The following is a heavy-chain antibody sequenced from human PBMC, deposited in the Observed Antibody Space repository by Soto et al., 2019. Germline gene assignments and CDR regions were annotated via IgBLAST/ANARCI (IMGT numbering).Heavy chain of an antibody. CDR2: ISKDGNVK. J-gene: IGHJ4*02. CDR1: GFTFSSYG. V-gene: IGHV3-30*03. D-gene: IGHD2-8*02. Sequence: PGGSLRLSCAASGFTFSSYGMHWVRQAPGKGLEWVAVISKDGNVKYYGESVKGRFTISRDNSKNTLYLQMNSLGAEDTAAYYCTGEVASGYWGQGTLVTVSS. CDR3: TGEVASGY.